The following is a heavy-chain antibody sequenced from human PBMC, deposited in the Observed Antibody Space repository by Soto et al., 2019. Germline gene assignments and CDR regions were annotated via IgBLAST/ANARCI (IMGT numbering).Heavy chain of an antibody. D-gene: IGHD6-13*01. J-gene: IGHJ1*01. V-gene: IGHV1-18*01. CDR2: ISAYNGNT. Sequence: ASVKVSCKASGYTFTNYGINWVRQAPGQGLEWMGWISAYNGNTNYAQKLQGRVTMTTDTSTTTAYMELRSLRSDDTAVYYCARGRDDSSWSSAESFQRWGQGTLVTVSS. CDR3: ARGRDDSSWSSAESFQR. CDR1: GYTFTNYG.